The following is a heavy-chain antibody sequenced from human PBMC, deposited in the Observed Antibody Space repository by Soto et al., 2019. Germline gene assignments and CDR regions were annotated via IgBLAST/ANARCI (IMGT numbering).Heavy chain of an antibody. CDR2: IYYSGNT. V-gene: IGHV4-39*01. CDR1: GGSISSTGYY. Sequence: SETLSLTCTVSGGSISSTGYYWGWIRQPPGKGLEWIGTIYYSGNTYYNPSLTSRVTMSVDTSKNQFSLRLSSVTAADTAVYYCARYYYGSGSYPWFDPWGQGTLVTVSS. CDR3: ARYYYGSGSYPWFDP. J-gene: IGHJ5*02. D-gene: IGHD3-10*01.